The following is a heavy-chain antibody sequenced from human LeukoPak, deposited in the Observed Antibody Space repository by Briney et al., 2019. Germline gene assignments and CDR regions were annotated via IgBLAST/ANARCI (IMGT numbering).Heavy chain of an antibody. CDR3: ARDNGRLRFDY. V-gene: IGHV4-59*01. CDR2: IYYSGST. CDR1: GGSISSYY. D-gene: IGHD4-17*01. Sequence: ASETLSLTCTVSGGSISSYYWSWIRQPPGKGLEWIGYIYYSGSTNYNPSLKSRVTISVDTSKNQFSLKLSSVTAADTAVYYCARDNGRLRFDYWGQGTLVTVSS. J-gene: IGHJ4*02.